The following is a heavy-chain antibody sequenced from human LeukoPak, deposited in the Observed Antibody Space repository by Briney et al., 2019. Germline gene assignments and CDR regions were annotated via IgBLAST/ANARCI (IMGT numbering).Heavy chain of an antibody. J-gene: IGHJ3*02. V-gene: IGHV4-39*02. CDR1: GGSISSSSYY. Sequence: PSETLSLTCTVSGGSISSSSYYWGWIRQPPGKGLEWIGSIYYSGSTYYNPSLKSRVTISVDTSKNQFSLKLSSVTAADTAVYYCARDYGGMAFDIWGQGTMVTVSS. CDR3: ARDYGGMAFDI. D-gene: IGHD3-16*01. CDR2: IYYSGST.